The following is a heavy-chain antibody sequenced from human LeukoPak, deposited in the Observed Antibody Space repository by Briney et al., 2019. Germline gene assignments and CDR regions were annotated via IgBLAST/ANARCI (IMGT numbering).Heavy chain of an antibody. CDR1: GFTFDDYA. CDR2: ISWNSATI. V-gene: IGHV3-9*01. D-gene: IGHD6-13*01. J-gene: IGHJ4*02. Sequence: GGSLRLSCAASGFTFDDYAMHWVRHTPGKGLEWVSHISWNSATIEYADSVKGRFTISRDNAKNSLYLQMNSLRAEDTALYYCVKEVGAAVGRSSFDYWGQGTLVTVSS. CDR3: VKEVGAAVGRSSFDY.